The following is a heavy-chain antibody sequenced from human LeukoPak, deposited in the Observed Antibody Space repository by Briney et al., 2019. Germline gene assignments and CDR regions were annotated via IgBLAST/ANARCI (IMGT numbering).Heavy chain of an antibody. D-gene: IGHD2-2*01. V-gene: IGHV3-21*01. J-gene: IGHJ4*02. CDR2: ISSSSSYI. Sequence: AGGSLRLSCAASGFTFSNYSMNWVRQAPGKGLEWVSSISSSSSYIYYADSVKGRFTISRDNAKNSLYLQMNSLRAEDTAVYYCAINIVVVPAAVDYWGQGTLVTVSS. CDR3: AINIVVVPAAVDY. CDR1: GFTFSNYS.